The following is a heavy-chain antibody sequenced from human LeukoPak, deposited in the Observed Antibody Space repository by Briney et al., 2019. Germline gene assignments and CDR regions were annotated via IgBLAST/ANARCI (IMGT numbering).Heavy chain of an antibody. D-gene: IGHD2-15*01. J-gene: IGHJ4*02. V-gene: IGHV4-59*08. CDR3: AGTWIPRSCSGGSCYAPFDY. CDR1: GGSISSYY. CDR2: IYYSGCT. Sequence: SETLSLTCTVCGGSISSYYGSWLRQPPGRGLEGVGYIYYSGCTNYNPSLKSRVTISVDTSKNQFSLKLSSVTAADTAVYYCAGTWIPRSCSGGSCYAPFDYWGQGTLVTVSS.